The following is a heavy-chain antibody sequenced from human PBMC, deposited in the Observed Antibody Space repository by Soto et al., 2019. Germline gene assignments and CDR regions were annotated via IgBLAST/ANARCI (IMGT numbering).Heavy chain of an antibody. CDR2: IYYSGST. D-gene: IGHD6-13*01. CDR1: GGSISSGGYY. CDR3: ARDHVAAAGTGSRFDP. Sequence: SETLSLTCTVSGGSISSGGYYWSWIRQHPGKGLEWIGYIYYSGSTYYNPSLKSRVTISVDTSKNQFSLKLSSVTAADTAVYYCARDHVAAAGTGSRFDPWGQGTLVTVSS. J-gene: IGHJ5*02. V-gene: IGHV4-31*03.